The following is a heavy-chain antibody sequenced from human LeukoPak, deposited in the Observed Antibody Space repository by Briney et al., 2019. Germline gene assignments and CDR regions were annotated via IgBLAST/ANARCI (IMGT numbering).Heavy chain of an antibody. J-gene: IGHJ4*02. D-gene: IGHD3-22*01. V-gene: IGHV4-34*01. Sequence: PSETLSLTCTVSGGSISRYCWSWIRQSPGKGLEWIGEINHSGSTNYNPSLKSRVTISVDTSKNQFSLKLSSVTAADTAVYYCASSGDYDTSGYYRDYWGQGTLVTVSS. CDR3: ASSGDYDTSGYYRDY. CDR2: INHSGST. CDR1: GGSISRYC.